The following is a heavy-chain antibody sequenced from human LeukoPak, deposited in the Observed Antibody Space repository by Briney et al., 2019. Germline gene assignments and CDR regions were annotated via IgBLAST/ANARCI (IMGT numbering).Heavy chain of an antibody. CDR1: GFTFSSYA. J-gene: IGHJ4*02. Sequence: GGSLRLSCAASGFTFSSYAMSWVRQAPGKGLEWVANIKQDGSEKYYVDSVKGRFTISRDNAKNSLYLQMNSLRAEDTAVYYCARDVESCTNGVCPEFDYWGQGTLVTVSS. D-gene: IGHD2-8*01. CDR2: IKQDGSEK. CDR3: ARDVESCTNGVCPEFDY. V-gene: IGHV3-7*01.